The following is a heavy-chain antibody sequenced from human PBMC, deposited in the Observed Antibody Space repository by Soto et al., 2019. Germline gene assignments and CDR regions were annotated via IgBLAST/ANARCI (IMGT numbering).Heavy chain of an antibody. CDR1: GYTFTGYY. Sequence: ASVKVSCKASGYTFTGYYMHWARQAPGQGLEWMGWINPNSGGTNYAQKFQGWVTMTRDTSISTAYMELSRLRSDDTAVYYCAIGDPSGSGMDVWGQGTTVTVSS. J-gene: IGHJ6*02. V-gene: IGHV1-2*04. CDR2: INPNSGGT. CDR3: AIGDPSGSGMDV. D-gene: IGHD3-10*01.